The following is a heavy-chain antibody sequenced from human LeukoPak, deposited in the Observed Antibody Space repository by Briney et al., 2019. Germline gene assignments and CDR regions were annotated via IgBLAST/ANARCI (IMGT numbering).Heavy chain of an antibody. CDR1: RFTFSTYT. J-gene: IGHJ4*02. D-gene: IGHD1-26*01. V-gene: IGHV3-21*01. Sequence: GGSLRLSCAASRFTFSTYTMSWVRQAPGKGLEWVSSISSGNSYIYYADSVKGRFTISRDNAKNSLYLQMNSLRAEDTAVYYCARAPYSGSPPDYWGQGTLVTVSS. CDR3: ARAPYSGSPPDY. CDR2: ISSGNSYI.